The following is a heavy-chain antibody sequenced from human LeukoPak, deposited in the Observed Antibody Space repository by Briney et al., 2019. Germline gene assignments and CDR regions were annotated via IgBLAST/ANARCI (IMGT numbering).Heavy chain of an antibody. Sequence: SETLSLTCTVSGGSISSYYWSWIRQPPGKGLEWIGYIYYSGSTNYNPSLKSRVTISVDTSKNQFSLKLSSVTAADTAVYYCARLGGYGDYAGIDYWGQGTLVTVSS. D-gene: IGHD4-17*01. CDR2: IYYSGST. J-gene: IGHJ4*02. V-gene: IGHV4-59*08. CDR3: ARLGGYGDYAGIDY. CDR1: GGSISSYY.